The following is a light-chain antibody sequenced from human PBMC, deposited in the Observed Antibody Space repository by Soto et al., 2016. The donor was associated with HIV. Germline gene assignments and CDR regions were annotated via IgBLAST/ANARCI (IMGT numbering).Light chain of an antibody. CDR3: QQTYNMPPWT. CDR1: RPIDKY. CDR2: AAS. V-gene: IGKV1-39*01. Sequence: DIQMTQSPSSLSAAVKDKVTITCRASRPIDKYLNWYQQKPGKAPKLLIYAASSLQSGVPPRFSGSGSGTDFTLTISNLQPEDVATYFCQQTYNMPPWTFGQGTRVEN. J-gene: IGKJ1*01.